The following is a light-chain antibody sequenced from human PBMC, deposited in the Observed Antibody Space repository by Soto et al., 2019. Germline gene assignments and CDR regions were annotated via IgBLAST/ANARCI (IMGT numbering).Light chain of an antibody. J-gene: IGKJ1*01. Sequence: IQMTQSPSSVSASVGDRVTITCRARQGISGYLAWYQQKPGKAPKLLIYAASTLQSGVPSRFSGNGSGTDFTLTISCLQSEDFATYYCQQYYSYPPTFGQGTKVDIK. CDR1: QGISGY. V-gene: IGKV1-8*01. CDR2: AAS. CDR3: QQYYSYPPT.